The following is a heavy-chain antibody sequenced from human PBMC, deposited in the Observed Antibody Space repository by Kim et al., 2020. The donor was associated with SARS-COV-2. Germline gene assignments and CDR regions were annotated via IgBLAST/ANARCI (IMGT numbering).Heavy chain of an antibody. V-gene: IGHV3-21*01. D-gene: IGHD2-2*01. CDR3: AREIYCSSTSCSYGGRNWYFDL. CDR2: ISSSSSYI. Sequence: GGSLRLSCAASGFTFSSYSMNWVRQAPGKGLEWVSSISSSSSYIYYADSVKGRFTISRDNAKNSLYLQMNSLRAEDTAVYYCAREIYCSSTSCSYGGRNWYFDLWGRGTLVTVSA. J-gene: IGHJ2*01. CDR1: GFTFSSYS.